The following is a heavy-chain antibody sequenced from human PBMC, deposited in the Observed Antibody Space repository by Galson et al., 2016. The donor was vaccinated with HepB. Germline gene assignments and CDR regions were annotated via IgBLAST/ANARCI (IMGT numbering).Heavy chain of an antibody. CDR3: ARSSSAGYIFDL. V-gene: IGHV1-46*01. D-gene: IGHD3-9*01. J-gene: IGHJ4*02. Sequence: SVKVSCKASGYTFSSYYIHWVRQAPGQGLEWMGIINPSGGSTSYAQKFQGSVTMTRDTSTTTVYMALSSLRSEDTAVYYCARSSSAGYIFDLWGQGTLVTVSS. CDR1: GYTFSSYY. CDR2: INPSGGST.